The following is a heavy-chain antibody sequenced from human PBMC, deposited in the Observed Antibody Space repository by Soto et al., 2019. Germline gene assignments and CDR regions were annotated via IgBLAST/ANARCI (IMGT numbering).Heavy chain of an antibody. D-gene: IGHD5-12*01. CDR2: IYPGDSDT. J-gene: IGHJ4*02. CDR3: ARQGPRYSGYDPLDY. V-gene: IGHV5-51*01. CDR1: GYSFTSYW. Sequence: PGESLKISCKGSGYSFTSYWSGWVRQMPGKGLEWMGIIYPGDSDTRYSPSFQGQVTISADKSISTAYLQWSSLKASDTAMYYCARQGPRYSGYDPLDYWGQGTLVTVSS.